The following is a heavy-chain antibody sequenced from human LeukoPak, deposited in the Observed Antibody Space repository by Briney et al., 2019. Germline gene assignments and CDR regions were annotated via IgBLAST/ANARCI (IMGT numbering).Heavy chain of an antibody. V-gene: IGHV3-15*01. CDR3: TTASDYGNYYYGMDV. CDR1: GFTFSNAW. Sequence: PGGSLRLSCAASGFTFSNAWMNWVRQAPGKGLEWVGRIKSKTDGGTPDYAAPVKGRFTISRDDSQNTLYLQMNSPTTEDTAVYYCTTASDYGNYYYGMDVWGQGTTVTVSS. CDR2: IKSKTDGGTP. J-gene: IGHJ6*02. D-gene: IGHD4-17*01.